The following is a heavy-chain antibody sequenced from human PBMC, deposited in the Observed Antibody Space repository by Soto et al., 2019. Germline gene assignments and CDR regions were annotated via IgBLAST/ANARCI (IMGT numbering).Heavy chain of an antibody. CDR3: TRVRLGSSRSSDY. D-gene: IGHD6-19*01. V-gene: IGHV4-39*03. CDR1: GGPISSSSYY. J-gene: IGHJ4*02. CDR2: IYYSGST. Sequence: PSETLSLTCTVSGGPISSSSYYWGWIRQPPGKGLEWIGSIYYSGSTYYNPSLKSRVTISVDTSKNQFSLKLSSVTAADTAVYYCTRVRLGSSRSSDYWGQGILVTVSS.